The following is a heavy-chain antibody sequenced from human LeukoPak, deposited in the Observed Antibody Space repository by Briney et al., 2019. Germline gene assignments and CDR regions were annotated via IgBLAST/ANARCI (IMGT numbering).Heavy chain of an antibody. J-gene: IGHJ4*02. V-gene: IGHV1-18*01. D-gene: IGHD6-19*01. Sequence: ASVNVSCKASGYTFTRYGITWVRQAPGQGLEWMGWISAYNGDTKYAQKLQGRVTMTTDTSTSTAYMELRSLRSDDTAVYYCARDPLTTSGWYIYFDYWGQGTLVTVSS. CDR1: GYTFTRYG. CDR2: ISAYNGDT. CDR3: ARDPLTTSGWYIYFDY.